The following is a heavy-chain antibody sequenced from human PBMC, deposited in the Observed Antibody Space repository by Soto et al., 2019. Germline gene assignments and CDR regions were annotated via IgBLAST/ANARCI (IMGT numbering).Heavy chain of an antibody. CDR3: AEYDSPTQSFDI. Sequence: QVQLVQSGAEVKKPGSSVKVSCKASGGTFSSYAISWVRQAPGQGLEWMGGIIPIFGTANYAQKFQGRVTITADETTRTAYMELRSLRSEDTAVYYCAEYDSPTQSFDIWGQGTLVTVSS. J-gene: IGHJ3*02. V-gene: IGHV1-69*01. D-gene: IGHD3-22*01. CDR1: GGTFSSYA. CDR2: IIPIFGTA.